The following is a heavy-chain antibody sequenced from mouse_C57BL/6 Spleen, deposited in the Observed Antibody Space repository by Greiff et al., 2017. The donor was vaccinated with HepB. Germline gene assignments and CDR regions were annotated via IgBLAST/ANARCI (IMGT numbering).Heavy chain of an antibody. CDR1: GFTFSSYA. Sequence: DVQLVESGEGLVKPGGSLKLSCAASGFTFSSYAMSWVRQTPEKRLEWVAYISSGGDYIYYADTVKGRFTISRDNARNTLYLQMSSLKSEDTAMYYCTREGYYGSLSYAMDYWGQGTSVTVSS. CDR2: ISSGGDYI. D-gene: IGHD1-1*01. V-gene: IGHV5-9-1*02. J-gene: IGHJ4*01. CDR3: TREGYYGSLSYAMDY.